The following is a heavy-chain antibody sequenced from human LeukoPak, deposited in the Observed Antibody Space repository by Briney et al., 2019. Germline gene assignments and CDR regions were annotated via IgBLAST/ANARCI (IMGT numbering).Heavy chain of an antibody. Sequence: SETLSLTCTVSGGSISSYYWSWIRQPPGKGLEWIGYIYTSGSTNYNPSLKSRVTISVDTSKNQFSLKLSSVTAADTAVYYCARRPGGYYPYFDYWGQRTLVTVSS. D-gene: IGHD3-22*01. CDR1: GGSISSYY. CDR3: ARRPGGYYPYFDY. J-gene: IGHJ4*02. CDR2: IYTSGST. V-gene: IGHV4-4*09.